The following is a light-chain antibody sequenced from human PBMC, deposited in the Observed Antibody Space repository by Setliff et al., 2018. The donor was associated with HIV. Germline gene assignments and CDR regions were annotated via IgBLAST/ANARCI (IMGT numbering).Light chain of an antibody. J-gene: IGLJ1*01. CDR1: SSDVGSYNY. CDR3: SSFAGRLHV. V-gene: IGLV2-11*01. Sequence: QSALTQPRSVSGSPGQSVTIPCTGTSSDVGSYNYVTWYQQHPGKVPKLMICDVTRRPSGVPDRFSGSRSGNTASLTISGLQAEDEADYYCSSFAGRLHVFGTGTKVTVL. CDR2: DVT.